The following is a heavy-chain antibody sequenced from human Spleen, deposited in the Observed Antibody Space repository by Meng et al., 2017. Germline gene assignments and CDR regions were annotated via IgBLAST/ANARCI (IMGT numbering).Heavy chain of an antibody. CDR2: IYHSGST. V-gene: IGHV4-4*02. J-gene: IGHJ5*02. D-gene: IGHD2-2*01. CDR3: ARVVPAANPAWFDP. Sequence: QVDRQGSGPGPGKPSGTLSLTCAVSGGSISSSNWWSWVRQPPGKGLEWIGEIYHSGSTNYNPSLKSRVTISVDKSKNQFSLKLSSVTAADTAVYYCARVVPAANPAWFDPWGQGTLVTVSS. CDR1: GGSISSSNW.